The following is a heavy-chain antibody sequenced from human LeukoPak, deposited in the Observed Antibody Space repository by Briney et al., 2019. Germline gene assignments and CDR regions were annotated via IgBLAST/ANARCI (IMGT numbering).Heavy chain of an antibody. D-gene: IGHD1-26*01. V-gene: IGHV4-39*01. J-gene: IGHJ5*02. CDR3: AHYSA. Sequence: SETLSLTCTVSGGSISSTHYYWGWIRQPPGKGLEWIRSSSYSGNSYYNPSLKSRVTISVDTTKNQFSLRLTSVTATDTAVYYCAHYSAWGQGTLVTVSS. CDR2: SSYSGNS. CDR1: GGSISSTHYY.